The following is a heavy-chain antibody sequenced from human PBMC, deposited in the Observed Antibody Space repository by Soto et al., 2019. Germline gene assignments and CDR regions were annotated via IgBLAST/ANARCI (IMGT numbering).Heavy chain of an antibody. CDR2: IHYSGTT. V-gene: IGHV4-59*01. CDR1: GGSMSNYF. J-gene: IGHJ4*02. CDR3: AAGEASSRNLAPYYLDF. Sequence: SETLSLTCTVSGGSMSNYFWTWIRQPPGKGLEWIGYIHYSGTTSFFPSYNPSLRSRVTISEDTSKNQFSLKLLSVTTADTAVYFCAAGEASSRNLAPYYLDFWGQGTLVTVS. D-gene: IGHD6-13*01.